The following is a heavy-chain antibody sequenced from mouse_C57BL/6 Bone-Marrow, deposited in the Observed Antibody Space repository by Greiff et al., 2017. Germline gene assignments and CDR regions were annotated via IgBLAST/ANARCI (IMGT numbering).Heavy chain of an antibody. V-gene: IGHV1-81*01. D-gene: IGHD2-14*01. CDR3: ARGVRRRPYAMDY. CDR1: GYTFTSYG. J-gene: IGHJ4*01. Sequence: VQLVESGAELARPGASVKLSCKASGYTFTSYGISWVKQRTGQGLEWIGEIYPRSGNTYYNEKFKGKATLTADKSSSTAYMELRSLTSEDSAVYFCARGVRRRPYAMDYWGQGTSVTVSS. CDR2: IYPRSGNT.